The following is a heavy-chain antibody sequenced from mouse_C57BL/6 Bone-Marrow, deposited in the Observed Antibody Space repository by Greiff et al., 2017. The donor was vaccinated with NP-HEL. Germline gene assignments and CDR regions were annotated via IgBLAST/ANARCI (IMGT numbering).Heavy chain of an antibody. CDR3: AREYGSSYIFDY. J-gene: IGHJ2*01. D-gene: IGHD1-1*01. CDR2: IDPSDSYT. Sequence: QVQLQQPGAELVRPGTSVKLSCKASGYTFTSYWMHWVKQRPGQGLEWIGVIDPSDSYTNYNQKFKGKATLTVDTSSSTAYMQLSSLTSEDSAVYYCAREYGSSYIFDYWGQGTTLTVSS. V-gene: IGHV1-59*01. CDR1: GYTFTSYW.